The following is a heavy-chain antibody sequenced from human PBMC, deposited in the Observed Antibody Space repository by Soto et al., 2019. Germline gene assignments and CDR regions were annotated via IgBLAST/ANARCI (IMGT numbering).Heavy chain of an antibody. V-gene: IGHV3-21*04. CDR3: AKDIVATIRAYYGMDV. CDR1: GFTFSSYS. J-gene: IGHJ6*02. Sequence: GGSLRLSCAASGFTFSSYSMNWVRQAPGKGLEWVSSISSSSSYIYYADSVKGRFTISRDNSKNTLYLQMNSLRAEDTAVYYCAKDIVATIRAYYGMDVWGQGTTVTVSS. D-gene: IGHD5-12*01. CDR2: ISSSSSYI.